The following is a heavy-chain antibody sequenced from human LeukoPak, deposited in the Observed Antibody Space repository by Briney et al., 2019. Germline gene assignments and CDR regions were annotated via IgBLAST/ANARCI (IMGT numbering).Heavy chain of an antibody. CDR3: ARDSSPRYSGYDWVY. V-gene: IGHV3-7*01. J-gene: IGHJ4*02. D-gene: IGHD5-12*01. CDR2: INQDGSQT. CDR1: GFAFSDYW. Sequence: GGSLRLSCTASGFAFSDYWMSWVRQAPGKGLEWLANINQDGSQTSCVDSVRGRFTVSRDNAKNSLYLQMNSLRADDTAVYYCARDSSPRYSGYDWVYWGRGTLVTVSS.